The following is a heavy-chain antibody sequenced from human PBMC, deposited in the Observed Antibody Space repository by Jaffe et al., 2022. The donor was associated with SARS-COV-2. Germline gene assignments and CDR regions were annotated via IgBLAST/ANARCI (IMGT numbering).Heavy chain of an antibody. CDR2: IIPFLGTV. CDR1: GDTFRSYG. J-gene: IGHJ5*02. D-gene: IGHD3-10*01. CDR3: ATTPAVIEPDTGWFGP. V-gene: IGHV1-69*01. Sequence: QVQLVQSGAEVKKPGSSVKVSCKTSGDTFRSYGFSWVRQAPGQGLEWMGGIIPFLGTVNYAQKFQGRATITADESTTTAYMELSSLRSEDTAIYYCATTPAVIEPDTGWFGPWGQGTLVIVSS.